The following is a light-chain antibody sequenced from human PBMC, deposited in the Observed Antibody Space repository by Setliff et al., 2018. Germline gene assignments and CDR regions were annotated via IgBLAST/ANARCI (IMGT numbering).Light chain of an antibody. CDR1: SSDVGGYDF. V-gene: IGLV2-14*03. Sequence: QSVLTQPASVSGSPGQSITIACTGTSSDVGGYDFVSWYQQHPGKAPKLMIFDVLNRPSGVSDRFSGSKSGNTASLTITGRQAEDEADYYCSSYTSSSPLFGTGTKVTVL. CDR3: SSYTSSSPL. J-gene: IGLJ1*01. CDR2: DVL.